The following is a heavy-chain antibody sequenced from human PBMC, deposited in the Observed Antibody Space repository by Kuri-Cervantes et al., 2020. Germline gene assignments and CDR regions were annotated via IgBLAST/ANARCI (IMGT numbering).Heavy chain of an antibody. CDR2: ISYDGSNK. J-gene: IGHJ4*02. CDR1: VFTFSSYG. Sequence: GESLKISCAASVFTFSSYGMHWVRQAPGKGLEWVAVISYDGSNKYYADSVKGRFTISRDNSKNTLYLQMNSLRAEDTAVYYCATKVGYCSGGSCSNGSYFDYWGQGTLVTVSS. D-gene: IGHD2-15*01. V-gene: IGHV3-30*03. CDR3: ATKVGYCSGGSCSNGSYFDY.